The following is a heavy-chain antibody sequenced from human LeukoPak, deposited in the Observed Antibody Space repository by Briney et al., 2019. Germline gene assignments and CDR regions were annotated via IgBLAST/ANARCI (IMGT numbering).Heavy chain of an antibody. J-gene: IGHJ4*02. CDR1: GYTFTGYY. D-gene: IGHD1-7*01. CDR3: ARIPSGITGTTADY. CDR2: INPNSGGT. Sequence: GASVKVSCKASGYTFTGYYMHWVRQAPGQGLEWMGRINPNSGGTNYAQKFQGRVTMTRDTSISTAYMELSRLRSDDTAVYYCARIPSGITGTTADYWGQGTLVTVSS. V-gene: IGHV1-2*06.